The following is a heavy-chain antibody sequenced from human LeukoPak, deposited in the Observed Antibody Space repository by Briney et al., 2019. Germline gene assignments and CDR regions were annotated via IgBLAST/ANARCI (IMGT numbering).Heavy chain of an antibody. V-gene: IGHV4-59*11. CDR3: ARYYYSNYEYYFDC. Sequence: PSETLSLTCTVSGGSISSHYWSWIRQPPGKGLEWIGYIYYSGSTNYNPSLKSRVTISVDTSKNQFSLKLSSVTAADTAVYYCARYYYSNYEYYFDCWGQGTLVTVSS. D-gene: IGHD4-11*01. CDR1: GGSISSHY. CDR2: IYYSGST. J-gene: IGHJ4*02.